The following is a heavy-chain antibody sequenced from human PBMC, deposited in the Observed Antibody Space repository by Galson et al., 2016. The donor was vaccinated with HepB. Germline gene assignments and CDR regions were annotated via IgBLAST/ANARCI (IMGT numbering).Heavy chain of an antibody. Sequence: QSGAEVKKPGESLKISCKGSGYSFTNYWIGWVRQMPGKGLEWMGIIDPGDSETTYSPSFQGQVTISADKSNSTAYLQWSSLKASDTAMYYCAKNLGYCIGGSCSYLDSWGQGTLVTVAS. CDR2: IDPGDSET. V-gene: IGHV5-51*01. J-gene: IGHJ4*02. D-gene: IGHD2-15*01. CDR3: AKNLGYCIGGSCSYLDS. CDR1: GYSFTNYW.